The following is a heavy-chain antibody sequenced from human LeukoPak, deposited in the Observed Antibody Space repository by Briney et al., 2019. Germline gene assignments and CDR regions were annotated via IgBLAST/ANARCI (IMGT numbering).Heavy chain of an antibody. CDR1: GYTFTSYD. D-gene: IGHD2-15*01. Sequence: ASVKVSCTASGYTFTSYDINWVRQATGQGLEWMGWMNPNSGNTGYAQKFQGRVTMTRNTSISTAYMELSSLRSEDTAVYYCARGLEVAALFLGYWGQGTLVTVSS. J-gene: IGHJ4*02. V-gene: IGHV1-8*01. CDR3: ARGLEVAALFLGY. CDR2: MNPNSGNT.